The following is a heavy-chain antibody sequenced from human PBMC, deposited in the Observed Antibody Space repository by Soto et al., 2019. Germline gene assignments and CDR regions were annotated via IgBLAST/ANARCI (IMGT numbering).Heavy chain of an antibody. D-gene: IGHD3-9*01. V-gene: IGHV4-59*01. CDR3: ARQVEPGDNYYYYGMDV. Sequence: SETLSLTCTVSGGSISSYYWSWIRQPPGKGLEWIGYIYYSGSTNYNPSLKSRVTISVDTSKNQFSLKLSSVTAADTAVYYCARQVEPGDNYYYYGMDVWGQGTTVTVSS. CDR2: IYYSGST. CDR1: GGSISSYY. J-gene: IGHJ6*02.